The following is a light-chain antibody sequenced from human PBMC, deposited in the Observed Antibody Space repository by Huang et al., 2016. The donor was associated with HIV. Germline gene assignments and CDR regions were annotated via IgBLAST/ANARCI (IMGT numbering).Light chain of an antibody. V-gene: IGKV3-11*01. CDR2: DAS. Sequence: EIVLTQSPATLSLSPGERATLSCRASQSISFYLAWYQQKPGQAPRLLLFDASNRATGVPGRFSGRGSGTDFTLTISSLEPEDFAVYYCQQRSDWPLTFGGGTKVEIK. J-gene: IGKJ4*01. CDR3: QQRSDWPLT. CDR1: QSISFY.